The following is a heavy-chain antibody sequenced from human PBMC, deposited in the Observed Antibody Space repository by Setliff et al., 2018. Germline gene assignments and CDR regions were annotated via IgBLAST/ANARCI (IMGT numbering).Heavy chain of an antibody. CDR3: ARDRGSNNSPEDFDY. CDR2: IYADGST. CDR1: RGPINSHY. V-gene: IGHV4-4*07. Sequence: SETLSLTCTVSRGPINSHYWSWIRQPAGKGLEWIGRIYADGSTNYNPSLKSRVTMSIDTSKSQFFLEVRSVTAADTAVYYCARDRGSNNSPEDFDYWGLGTLVTVSS. D-gene: IGHD1-20*01. J-gene: IGHJ4*02.